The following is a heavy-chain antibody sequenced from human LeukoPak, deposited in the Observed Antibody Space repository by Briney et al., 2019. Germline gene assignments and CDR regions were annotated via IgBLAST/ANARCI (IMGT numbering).Heavy chain of an antibody. V-gene: IGHV3-30-3*01. J-gene: IGHJ5*02. CDR2: ISYDVSNK. CDR1: GFTFSSYA. CDR3: ARKPLPHSSSWYGGDNWFDP. Sequence: GGSVRLCCAASGFTFSSYAMHWVRQAPGKGLEWVAVISYDVSNKYYADSVKGRFTISRDNSKNTLYLQMNSLRAEDTAVYYCARKPLPHSSSWYGGDNWFDPWGQGTLVTVSS. D-gene: IGHD6-13*01.